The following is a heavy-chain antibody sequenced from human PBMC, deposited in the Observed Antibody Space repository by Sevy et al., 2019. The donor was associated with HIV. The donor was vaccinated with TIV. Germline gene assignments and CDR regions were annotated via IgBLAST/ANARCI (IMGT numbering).Heavy chain of an antibody. Sequence: ASVKVSCKASGYTFTSYGISWVRQAPGQGLEWMGWISVYNGNTNYAQKLQGRVTMTTDTSTSTAYMELRSLRSDDTAVYYCARDHDYYDQPDYWGQGTLVTVSS. V-gene: IGHV1-18*01. CDR3: ARDHDYYDQPDY. CDR1: GYTFTSYG. CDR2: ISVYNGNT. D-gene: IGHD3-22*01. J-gene: IGHJ4*02.